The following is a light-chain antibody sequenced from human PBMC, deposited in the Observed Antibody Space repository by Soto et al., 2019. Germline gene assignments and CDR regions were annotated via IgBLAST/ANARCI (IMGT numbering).Light chain of an antibody. CDR1: SSDVGGYNY. V-gene: IGLV2-14*01. Sequence: QSVLTQPASVSGSPGQSITISCTGTSSDVGGYNYVSWYQQHPGKAPKLMVSEVSNGPSGVSNRFSGSKSGNTASLTISGLQEDDEADYYCSSYTSSSTLVFGGGTKVTVL. CDR3: SSYTSSSTLV. J-gene: IGLJ2*01. CDR2: EVS.